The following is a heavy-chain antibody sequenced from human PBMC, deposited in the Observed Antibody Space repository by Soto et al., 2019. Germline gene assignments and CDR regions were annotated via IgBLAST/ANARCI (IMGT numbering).Heavy chain of an antibody. CDR2: IYYTGTT. V-gene: IGHV4-61*01. CDR1: GGSVNSGRYY. CDR3: ARSGSGSGWL. D-gene: IGHD6-19*01. Sequence: SETLSLTCAVSGGSVNSGRYYWSWVRQPPGKGLEWIGYIYYTGTTKYNPSLKSRVTISLDTSKNQFSLKVSSVTAVDTAVYYCARSGSGSGWLGGQGTLVTVSS. J-gene: IGHJ1*01.